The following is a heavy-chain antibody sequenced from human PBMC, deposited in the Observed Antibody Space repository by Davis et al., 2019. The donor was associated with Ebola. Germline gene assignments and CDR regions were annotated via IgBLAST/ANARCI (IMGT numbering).Heavy chain of an antibody. J-gene: IGHJ4*02. CDR1: GYTFTSYD. Sequence: ASVKVSCKASGYTFTSYDITWVRQAPGQGLEWMGWMNPNSGNTGYAQNFQGRLTITRNTSISTAYMELSSLRPEDTAIYYCARGRTEAAAGHVPGDYWGQGTLVTVSS. CDR2: MNPNSGNT. D-gene: IGHD6-13*01. V-gene: IGHV1-8*03. CDR3: ARGRTEAAAGHVPGDY.